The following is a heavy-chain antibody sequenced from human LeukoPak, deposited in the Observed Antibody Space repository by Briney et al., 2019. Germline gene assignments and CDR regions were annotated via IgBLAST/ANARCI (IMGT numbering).Heavy chain of an antibody. Sequence: GGSLRLSCAAYGFTFKYACMSWVRQVPGKGLEWVGQTVSEIDGGTTDYATPVKGRFTISRDDSKSTLYLQMNSLKIEDTAVYYCTTDEDWNYARKDVWGQGATVIVSS. CDR3: TTDEDWNYARKDV. CDR1: GFTFKYAC. D-gene: IGHD1-7*01. V-gene: IGHV3-15*04. CDR2: TVSEIDGGTT. J-gene: IGHJ6*02.